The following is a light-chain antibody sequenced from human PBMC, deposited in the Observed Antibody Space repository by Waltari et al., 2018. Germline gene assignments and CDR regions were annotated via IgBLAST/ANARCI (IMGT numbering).Light chain of an antibody. J-gene: IGLJ2*01. CDR1: SFNIGSHT. CDR2: GNH. Sequence: QSVLTQTPSASGTPGQRVTISCSGSSFNIGSHTVNWYQQLPGTAPKLIMFGNHLRPSGVPGRCAGSKSGASASLAISGLQSEDEADYYCGVWDDSLKGVVFGGGTKLTVL. CDR3: GVWDDSLKGVV. V-gene: IGLV1-44*01.